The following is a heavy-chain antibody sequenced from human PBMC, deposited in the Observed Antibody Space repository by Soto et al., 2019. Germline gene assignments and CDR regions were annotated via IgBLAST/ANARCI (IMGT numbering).Heavy chain of an antibody. CDR1: GYNFATYW. V-gene: IGHV5-51*01. Sequence: GESLKISCKGSGYNFATYWIGWVRQMPGKGLEWMGIIYPHDSDTRYSPSFQGQVTISADKSISTAYLQWSSLKASDTAIYYCARRLDNTLDFWGQGTLVTVSS. D-gene: IGHD1-20*01. CDR3: ARRLDNTLDF. J-gene: IGHJ4*02. CDR2: IYPHDSDT.